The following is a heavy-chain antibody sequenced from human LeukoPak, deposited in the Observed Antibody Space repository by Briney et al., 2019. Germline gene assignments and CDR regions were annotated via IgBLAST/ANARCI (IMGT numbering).Heavy chain of an antibody. CDR2: INPSGGST. Sequence: GASVKVSCKASGYTFTSYYMHWVRQAPGQGLEWMGIINPSGGSTSYAQKFQGRVTMTRDTSMSTVYMELSSLRSEDTAVYYCARGPAIYYYYYYMDVWGKGTTVTVSS. V-gene: IGHV1-46*01. CDR3: ARGPAIYYYYYYMDV. J-gene: IGHJ6*03. CDR1: GYTFTSYY.